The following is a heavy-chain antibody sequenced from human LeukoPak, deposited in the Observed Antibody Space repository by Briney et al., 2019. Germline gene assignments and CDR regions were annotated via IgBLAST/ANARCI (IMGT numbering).Heavy chain of an antibody. CDR1: GYTFTSYD. D-gene: IGHD6-19*01. Sequence: ASVKVSCKASGYTFTSYDINWVRQATGQGLGWMGWMNPNSGNTGYAQKFQGRVTITRNASISTAYMELSSLKSDDTAVYYCARTYSSAWYLTYYFDYWGQGTLVTVSS. CDR2: MNPNSGNT. V-gene: IGHV1-8*03. CDR3: ARTYSSAWYLTYYFDY. J-gene: IGHJ4*02.